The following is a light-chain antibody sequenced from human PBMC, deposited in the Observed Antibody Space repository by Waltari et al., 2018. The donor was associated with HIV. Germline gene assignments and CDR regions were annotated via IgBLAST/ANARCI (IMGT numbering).Light chain of an antibody. CDR2: DVN. V-gene: IGLV2-11*01. CDR1: SSDIGAYDY. CDR3: SSYGGVASYLI. Sequence: HSALTQPRSVSGSPGQSVTISSTGTSSDIGAYDYVSWFQKFPGRAPKLLIFDVNKRPSGVTDRFSGFKSGDTASLTISGLQPDDESDYFCSSYGGVASYLIFGGGTTLTVL. J-gene: IGLJ2*01.